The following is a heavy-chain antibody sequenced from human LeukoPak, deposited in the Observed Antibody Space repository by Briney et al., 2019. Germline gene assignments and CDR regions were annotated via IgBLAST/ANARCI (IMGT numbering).Heavy chain of an antibody. CDR2: ISSSGSTI. CDR3: ARGEAISGSYDWFDP. V-gene: IGHV3-11*01. D-gene: IGHD1-26*01. Sequence: LSLTCAVYGGSFSDYYMSWIRQAPGKGLEWVSYISSSGSTIYYADSVKGRFTISRDNAKNSLYLQMNSLRAEDTAVYYCARGEAISGSYDWFDPWGQGTLVTVSS. J-gene: IGHJ5*02. CDR1: GGSFSDYY.